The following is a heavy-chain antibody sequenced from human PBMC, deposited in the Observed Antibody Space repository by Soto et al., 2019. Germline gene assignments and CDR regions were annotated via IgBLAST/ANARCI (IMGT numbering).Heavy chain of an antibody. D-gene: IGHD3-3*01. J-gene: IGHJ6*02. CDR3: AREGAIYDFWSGYYRPRYYGMDV. Sequence: GASVKVSCKASGGTFSSYAISWVRQAPGQGLEWMGGIIPIFGTANYAQKFQGRVTITADESTSTAYMELSSLRSEDTAVYYCAREGAIYDFWSGYYRPRYYGMDVWGQGTTVTVSS. CDR2: IIPIFGTA. CDR1: GGTFSSYA. V-gene: IGHV1-69*13.